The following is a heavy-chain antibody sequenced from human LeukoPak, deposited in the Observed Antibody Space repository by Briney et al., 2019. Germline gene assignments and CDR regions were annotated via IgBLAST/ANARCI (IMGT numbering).Heavy chain of an antibody. J-gene: IGHJ6*03. D-gene: IGHD3-10*01. CDR2: IYTSGST. CDR1: GGSISFYY. V-gene: IGHV4-4*07. CDR3: ARDNYGSGSYFDRYYYYYMDV. Sequence: SETLSLTCTVSGGSISFYYWSWIRQPAGKGLEWIRRIYTSGSTNYNPSLKSRVTMSVDTSKNQFSLKLSSVTAADTAVYYCARDNYGSGSYFDRYYYYYMDVWGKGTTVTVSS.